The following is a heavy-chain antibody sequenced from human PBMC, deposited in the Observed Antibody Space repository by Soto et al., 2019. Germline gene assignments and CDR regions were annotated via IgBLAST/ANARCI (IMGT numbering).Heavy chain of an antibody. V-gene: IGHV4-39*07. J-gene: IGHJ4*02. CDR1: GGSISSSSYY. Sequence: SETLSLTCTVSGGSISSSSYYWGWIRQPPGKGLEWIGSIYYSGSTYYNPSLKSRVTISVDTSKNQFSLKLSSVTAADTAVYYCAREQREPPGKIDYWGQGTLVTVSS. CDR2: IYYSGST. CDR3: AREQREPPGKIDY.